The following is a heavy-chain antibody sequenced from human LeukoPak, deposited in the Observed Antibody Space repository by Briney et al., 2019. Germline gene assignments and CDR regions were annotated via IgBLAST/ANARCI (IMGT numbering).Heavy chain of an antibody. CDR1: GFTFSSYA. CDR3: ARARGSYYDSSGYYFDY. J-gene: IGHJ4*02. Sequence: GGSLRLSCAASGFTFSSYAMHWVRQAPGKGLEWVAVISYDGSNKYYADSVKGRFTISRDNSKNTLYLQMNSLRAEDTAVYYCARARGSYYDSSGYYFDYWGQGTLVTVSS. CDR2: ISYDGSNK. D-gene: IGHD3-22*01. V-gene: IGHV3-30-3*01.